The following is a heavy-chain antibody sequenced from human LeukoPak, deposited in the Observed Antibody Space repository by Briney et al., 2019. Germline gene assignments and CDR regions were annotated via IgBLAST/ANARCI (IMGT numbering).Heavy chain of an antibody. CDR1: GFSLSTSGMC. Sequence: ESGPTLVHPTQTLTLTCTFSGFSLSTSGMCVSWMRQPPGKALEWLARIDWDDDKYYITSLKTRLTISQDTSKNQVVLTMTNMDPVDTATYYCAREWLANFDYWGQGTLVTVSS. CDR2: IDWDDDK. D-gene: IGHD3-3*01. V-gene: IGHV2-70*11. CDR3: AREWLANFDY. J-gene: IGHJ4*02.